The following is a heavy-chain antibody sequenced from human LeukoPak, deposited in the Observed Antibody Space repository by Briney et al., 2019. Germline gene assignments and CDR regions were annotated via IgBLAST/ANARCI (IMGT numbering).Heavy chain of an antibody. Sequence: ASVKVSCKASGYTFTGYYIHWVRQAPGQGLEWMGWINPKSGATNYAQKFQGRVTMTRDTSIRTPYMELSRLRSDDTAMYYCARADLLTGYYILDYWGQGTLVTVSS. V-gene: IGHV1-2*02. CDR3: ARADLLTGYYILDY. D-gene: IGHD3-9*01. CDR1: GYTFTGYY. CDR2: INPKSGAT. J-gene: IGHJ4*02.